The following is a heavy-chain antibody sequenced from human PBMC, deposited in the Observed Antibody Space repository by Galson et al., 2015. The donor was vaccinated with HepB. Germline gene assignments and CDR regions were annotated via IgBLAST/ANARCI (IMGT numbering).Heavy chain of an antibody. D-gene: IGHD3-22*01. CDR3: ARPYDSSGYFLTFGY. CDR2: IYYSGST. V-gene: IGHV4-39*01. J-gene: IGHJ4*02. Sequence: ETLSLTCTVSGGSISSSSYYWGWIRQPPGKGLEWIGSIYYSGSTYYNPSLKSRVTISVDTSKNQFSLKLSSVTAADTAVYYCARPYDSSGYFLTFGYWGQGTLVTVSS. CDR1: GGSISSSSYY.